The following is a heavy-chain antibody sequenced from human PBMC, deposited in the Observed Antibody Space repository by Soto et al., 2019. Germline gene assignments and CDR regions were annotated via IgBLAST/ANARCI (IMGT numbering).Heavy chain of an antibody. V-gene: IGHV3-33*01. J-gene: IGHJ3*02. Sequence: QVQLVESGGGVVQPGRSLRLSCAASGFTFSSYGMHWVRQAPGKGLEWVAVIWYDGSNKYYADSVKGRFTISRDNSKNTLYLQMNSLRAEDTAVYYCARGEMATITGAFDIWGQGTMVTVSS. CDR3: ARGEMATITGAFDI. D-gene: IGHD5-12*01. CDR2: IWYDGSNK. CDR1: GFTFSSYG.